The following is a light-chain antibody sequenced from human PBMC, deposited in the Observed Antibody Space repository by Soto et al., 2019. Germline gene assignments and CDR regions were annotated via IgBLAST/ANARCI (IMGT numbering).Light chain of an antibody. J-gene: IGLJ2*01. V-gene: IGLV1-44*01. CDR1: SSNIGSNT. CDR3: ATWDNSLNAVV. CDR2: RNN. Sequence: QPVLTQPPSASETPGEGVTISCSGGSSNIGSNTVNWYQQLPGTAPKLLMYRNNQRPSGIPARFSGSKSGTSASLAISGLQSEDEAVYYCATWDNSLNAVVFGGGTKLTVL.